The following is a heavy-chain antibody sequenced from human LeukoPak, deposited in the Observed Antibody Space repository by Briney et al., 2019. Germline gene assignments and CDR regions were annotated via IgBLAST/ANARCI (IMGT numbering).Heavy chain of an antibody. Sequence: SETLSLXCAVSGYSISSGYYWGWIRQPPGKGLEWIGSIYHSGSTYYNPSLKSRVTISVDTSKNQFSLKLSSVTAADTAVYYCARTGSLDAFDIWGQGTMVTVSS. CDR2: IYHSGST. J-gene: IGHJ3*02. D-gene: IGHD1-26*01. CDR3: ARTGSLDAFDI. CDR1: GYSISSGYY. V-gene: IGHV4-38-2*01.